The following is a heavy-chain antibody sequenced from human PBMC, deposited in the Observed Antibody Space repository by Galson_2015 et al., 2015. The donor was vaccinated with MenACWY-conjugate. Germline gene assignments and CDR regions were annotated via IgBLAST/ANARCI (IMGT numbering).Heavy chain of an antibody. Sequence: SLRLSCAASGFTVSSNYMSWVRQAPGKGLEWVSVIYSGGSTYYADSVKGRFTISRHNSKNTLYLQMNSLRAEDTAVYYCSTSIAARSYYYDMDVWGQGTTVTVSS. CDR1: GFTVSSNY. V-gene: IGHV3-53*04. CDR3: STSIAARSYYYDMDV. J-gene: IGHJ6*02. CDR2: IYSGGST. D-gene: IGHD6-6*01.